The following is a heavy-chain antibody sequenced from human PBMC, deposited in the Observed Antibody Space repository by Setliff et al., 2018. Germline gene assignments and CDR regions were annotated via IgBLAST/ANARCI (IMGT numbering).Heavy chain of an antibody. D-gene: IGHD6-19*01. CDR2: IHISGGT. Sequence: PSETLSLTCTVSGGSISSYYWSWIRQPPGKGLEWIGYIHISGGTNYNPSLKSRVTISVDMSKNQFSLKLSSVIAADTAVYYCARGVSSVSWTPRYWGRGILVTVSS. CDR3: ARGVSSVSWTPRY. J-gene: IGHJ4*02. CDR1: GGSISSYY. V-gene: IGHV4-4*08.